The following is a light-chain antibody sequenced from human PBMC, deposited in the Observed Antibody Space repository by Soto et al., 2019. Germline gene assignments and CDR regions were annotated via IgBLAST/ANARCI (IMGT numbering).Light chain of an antibody. Sequence: VLTQSPATLSLSPGERATLSCRASQTVSFYLAWYQQKPGQPPRLLIYDTSKRAPGIPARFSGSGSGTEFTLTITSVEPEDFAVYYCQQRNDWPPATFGGGTKVEIK. CDR2: DTS. J-gene: IGKJ4*01. CDR3: QQRNDWPPAT. V-gene: IGKV3-11*01. CDR1: QTVSFY.